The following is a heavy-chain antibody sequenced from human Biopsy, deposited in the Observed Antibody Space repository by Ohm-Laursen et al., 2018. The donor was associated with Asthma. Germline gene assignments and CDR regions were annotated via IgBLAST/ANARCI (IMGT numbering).Heavy chain of an antibody. CDR2: DMTFFGKK. CDR1: GGTFSNFA. CDR3: ARCQVGYSSGWSLLLKKIYYSGMDV. J-gene: IGHJ6*02. Sequence: GASGKVSCKVPGGTFSNFAISWVRQAPGQGLEWVGGDMTFFGKKKHAQKVQGRVTITADESTSTAYMEVTSLRSEDTAIYYCARCQVGYSSGWSLLLKKIYYSGMDVWGQGTAVTVSS. D-gene: IGHD6-19*01. V-gene: IGHV1-69*13.